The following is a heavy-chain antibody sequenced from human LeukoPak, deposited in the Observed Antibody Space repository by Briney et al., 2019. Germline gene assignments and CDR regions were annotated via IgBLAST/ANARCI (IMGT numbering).Heavy chain of an antibody. CDR2: VHLDGRT. Sequence: SGTLSLTCGVSGCSDTSTNWWTWVRQPPGKGLEWIGEVHLDGRTNYNPSLKSRLTMSVDLSENHISLKLTSVTAADTAVYYCARALGATGGGDYWGQGTLVTVSS. J-gene: IGHJ4*02. V-gene: IGHV4-4*02. D-gene: IGHD1-26*01. CDR1: GCSDTSTNW. CDR3: ARALGATGGGDY.